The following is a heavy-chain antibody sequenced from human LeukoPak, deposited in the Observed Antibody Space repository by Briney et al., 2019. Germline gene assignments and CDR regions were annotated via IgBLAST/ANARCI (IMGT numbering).Heavy chain of an antibody. Sequence: GASVKVSCKAAGDTISAYSLNWVRQAPGQGLEWMGGIIPMFSRAYYAQKFQGRVTITADKSTSTAYMELSSLRSEDTAVYYCARGYSYGYFYWGQGTLVTVSS. J-gene: IGHJ4*02. CDR3: ARGYSYGYFY. V-gene: IGHV1-69*06. CDR1: GDTISAYS. D-gene: IGHD5-18*01. CDR2: IIPMFSRA.